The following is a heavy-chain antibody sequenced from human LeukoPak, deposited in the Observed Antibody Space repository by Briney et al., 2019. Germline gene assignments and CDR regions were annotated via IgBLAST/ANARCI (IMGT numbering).Heavy chain of an antibody. D-gene: IGHD3-10*01. CDR2: IWYDGSNK. CDR3: ARGYYGSGSHCCHMDV. Sequence: PGGSLRLSCAASGFTFSSYGMHWVRQAPGKGLEWVAVIWYDGSNKYYADSVKGRFTISRDNSKNTLYLQMNSLRAEDTAVYYCARGYYGSGSHCCHMDVWGKGTTITVS. J-gene: IGHJ6*03. V-gene: IGHV3-33*01. CDR1: GFTFSSYG.